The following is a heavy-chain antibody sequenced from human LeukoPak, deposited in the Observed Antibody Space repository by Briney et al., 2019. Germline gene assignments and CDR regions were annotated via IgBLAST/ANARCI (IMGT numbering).Heavy chain of an antibody. D-gene: IGHD3-10*01. CDR2: INTDGTII. CDR3: AKDQRSDGSGSYYNPYYYYGMDV. Sequence: GGSLRLSCAASGFTFSSYWMHWVRQTPGRGLVWVVRINTDGTIIDYADSVQGRFTISRDNSKNTLYLQMNSLRAEDTAVYYCAKDQRSDGSGSYYNPYYYYGMDVWGQGTTVTVSS. CDR1: GFTFSSYW. V-gene: IGHV3-74*01. J-gene: IGHJ6*02.